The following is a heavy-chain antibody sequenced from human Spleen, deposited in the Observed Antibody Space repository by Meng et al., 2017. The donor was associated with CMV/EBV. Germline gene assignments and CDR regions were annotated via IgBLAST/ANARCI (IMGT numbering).Heavy chain of an antibody. CDR3: ASESCSSTSCTSGFDP. D-gene: IGHD2-2*01. V-gene: IGHV4-30-4*08. CDR1: GSISSGDYY. CDR2: IYYSGST. Sequence: GSISSGDYYCSWIRQPPGKGLGWIGYIYYSGSTYYDPSLKSRVTISVDTSKNQFSLKLSSVTAADTAVYYCASESCSSTSCTSGFDPWGQGTLVTVSS. J-gene: IGHJ5*02.